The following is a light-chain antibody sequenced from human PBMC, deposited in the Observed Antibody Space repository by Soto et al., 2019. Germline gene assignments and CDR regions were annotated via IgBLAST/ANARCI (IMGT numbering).Light chain of an antibody. CDR1: EIVNSH. CDR3: QHYNNWPHT. J-gene: IGKJ2*01. Sequence: ERVMTQSPATLSVSPGARATLSCGASEIVNSHLAWYQQKPGLAPRLLIYGASTMATGVPARFIGSGSGTEFTLTITSLQSEDFAIYYCQHYNNWPHTFGQGTKLEIK. CDR2: GAS. V-gene: IGKV3-15*01.